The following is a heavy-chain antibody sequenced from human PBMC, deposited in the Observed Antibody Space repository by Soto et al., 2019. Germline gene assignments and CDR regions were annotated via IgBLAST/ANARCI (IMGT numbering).Heavy chain of an antibody. J-gene: IGHJ4*02. D-gene: IGHD6-19*01. V-gene: IGHV1-3*05. Sequence: QVQLVQSGAEEKKPGASVKVSCKASGYTFTGYAMHWVRQAPGQRLEWMGWINAGNGNTKYSQQFQGRVTITRDTSASTAYMELSSLRSADTAVYYCARAVAVPADFDYWGQGTLVTVSS. CDR3: ARAVAVPADFDY. CDR1: GYTFTGYA. CDR2: INAGNGNT.